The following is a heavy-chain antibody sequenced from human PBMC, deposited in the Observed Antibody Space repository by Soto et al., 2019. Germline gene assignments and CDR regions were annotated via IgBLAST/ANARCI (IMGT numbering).Heavy chain of an antibody. CDR3: AKDQFVRIWSGYYLYY. CDR2: ISGSGGST. J-gene: IGHJ4*02. D-gene: IGHD3-3*01. CDR1: GFTFSSYA. V-gene: IGHV3-23*01. Sequence: SGGSLRLSCAASGFTFSSYAMSWVRQAPGKGLEWVSAISGSGGSTYYADSVKGRFTISRDNSKNTLYLQMNSLRAEDTAVYYCAKDQFVRIWSGYYLYYWGQGTLVTVSS.